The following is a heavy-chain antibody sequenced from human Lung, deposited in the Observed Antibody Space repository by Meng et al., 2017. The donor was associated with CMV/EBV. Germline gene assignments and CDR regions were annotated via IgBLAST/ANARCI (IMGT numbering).Heavy chain of an antibody. Sequence: GESLKISCAASEFTFRSYAMSWVRQAPGRGLAWVSAITGSGGSTYYADSVKGRFTVSRDNSKNTLYLQMNSLRAEDTAVYYCAKAFSASWYREYYDYWGQGKXVIGSS. CDR2: ITGSGGST. CDR1: EFTFRSYA. D-gene: IGHD6-13*01. V-gene: IGHV3-23*01. CDR3: AKAFSASWYREYYDY. J-gene: IGHJ4*02.